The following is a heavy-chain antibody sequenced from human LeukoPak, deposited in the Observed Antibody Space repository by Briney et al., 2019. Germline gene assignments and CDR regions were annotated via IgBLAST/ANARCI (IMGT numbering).Heavy chain of an antibody. CDR1: GYTFTSYG. Sequence: GASVKVSCKASGYTFTSYGISWVRQAPGQGLEWMGWISAYNGNTNYAQKLQGRVTMTTDTSTSTAYMELRSLRSDDTAVYYCARAGDGDYESHYYYYYMDVWGKGTTVTISS. V-gene: IGHV1-18*01. CDR2: ISAYNGNT. J-gene: IGHJ6*03. D-gene: IGHD4-17*01. CDR3: ARAGDGDYESHYYYYYMDV.